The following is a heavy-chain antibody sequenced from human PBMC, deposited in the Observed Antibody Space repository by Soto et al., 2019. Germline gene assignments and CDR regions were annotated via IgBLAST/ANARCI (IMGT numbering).Heavy chain of an antibody. J-gene: IGHJ6*02. CDR2: ISGSGGST. CDR1: GFTFSSYA. Sequence: GGSLRLSCAASGFTFSSYAMSWVRQAPGKGLEWVSAISGSGGSTYYADSVKGRFTISRDNSKNTLYLQMNSLRAEDTAVYYCAKEGITMVRGVISYYYYGMDVWGQGTTVTVSS. D-gene: IGHD3-10*01. V-gene: IGHV3-23*01. CDR3: AKEGITMVRGVISYYYYGMDV.